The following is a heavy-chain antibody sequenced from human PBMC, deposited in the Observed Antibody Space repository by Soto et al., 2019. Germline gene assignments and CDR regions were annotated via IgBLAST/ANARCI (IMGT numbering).Heavy chain of an antibody. CDR3: ATPRYSYGYDLWFYFDY. V-gene: IGHV1-24*01. J-gene: IGHJ4*02. Sequence: ASVKVSCKVSGYTLTELSMHWVRQAPGKGLEWMGGFDPEDGETIYAQKFQGRVTMTEGTSTDTAYMELSSLRSEDTAVYYCATPRYSYGYDLWFYFDYWGQGTLVTVSS. CDR1: GYTLTELS. CDR2: FDPEDGET. D-gene: IGHD5-18*01.